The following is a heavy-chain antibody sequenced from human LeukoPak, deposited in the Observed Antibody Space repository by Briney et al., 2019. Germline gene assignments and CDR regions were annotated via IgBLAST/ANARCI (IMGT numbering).Heavy chain of an antibody. CDR2: IRYDGSNK. V-gene: IGHV3-30*02. CDR3: AKEGMVRGPFDY. D-gene: IGHD3-10*01. J-gene: IGHJ4*02. Sequence: GGSLRLSCAASGFTFSSCGMHWVRQAPGKGLEWVAFIRYDGSNKYYADSVKGRFTISRDNSKNTLYLQMNSLRAEDTAVYYCAKEGMVRGPFDYWGQGALVTVSS. CDR1: GFTFSSCG.